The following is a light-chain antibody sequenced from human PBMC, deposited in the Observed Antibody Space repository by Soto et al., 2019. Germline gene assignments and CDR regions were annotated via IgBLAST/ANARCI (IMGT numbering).Light chain of an antibody. J-gene: IGKJ1*01. Sequence: DIQMTQSPSSLSASVGDRVTITCRASQSISSYLNWYQQKPGKAPKLLIYAASSLQSRVPSRFSGSGSGTVFTLTISSLKPKDFATYYCQQSYSTPQPFGQGTKGDIK. CDR3: QQSYSTPQP. CDR1: QSISSY. CDR2: AAS. V-gene: IGKV1-39*01.